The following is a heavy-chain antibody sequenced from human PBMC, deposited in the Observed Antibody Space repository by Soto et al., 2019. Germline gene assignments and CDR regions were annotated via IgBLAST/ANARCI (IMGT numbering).Heavy chain of an antibody. CDR1: GFAFYAYA. CDR2: ISGRGDRT. V-gene: IGHV3-23*01. J-gene: IGHJ4*02. Sequence: EVQLLESGGDLIQPGGSLRLSCAASGFAFYAYAMTWVRQAPGKGLEWVSAISGRGDRTYYADSVRGRFTICEDTSKNALHLQMNRLRAEDTAVYYCAKRRDSSGFSSHCDYWGQGTLIPVSS. CDR3: AKRRDSSGFSSHCDY. D-gene: IGHD3-22*01.